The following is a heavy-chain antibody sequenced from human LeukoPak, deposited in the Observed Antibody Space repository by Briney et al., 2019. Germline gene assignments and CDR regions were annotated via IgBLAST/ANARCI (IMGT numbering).Heavy chain of an antibody. V-gene: IGHV3-23*01. D-gene: IGHD4-17*01. CDR1: GFTFSSYA. CDR2: ISGSGGST. J-gene: IGHJ4*02. CDR3: AKPFYADLYYFDY. Sequence: GGSLRLSCAASGFTFSSYAMSWVRQAPGKGLEWVSAISGSGGSTYYADSVKGRFTISRDNSKNTLYLQMSSLRAEDTAVYYCAKPFYADLYYFDYWGQGTLVTVSS.